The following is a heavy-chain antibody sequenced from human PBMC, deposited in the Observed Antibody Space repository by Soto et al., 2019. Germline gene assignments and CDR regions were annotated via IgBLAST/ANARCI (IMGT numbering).Heavy chain of an antibody. CDR2: RRYSGST. Sequence: SETLSLTCPVSSDSMTSYYWGWIRQPPGKGLEWIGSRRYSGSTFYNPSLRSRVTMSVDTSKNHFSLNLSSVTAADTAVYYCARHVPDTTTGTYSFDSWGQGTLVTVSS. CDR1: SDSMTSYY. J-gene: IGHJ4*02. V-gene: IGHV4-39*01. CDR3: ARHVPDTTTGTYSFDS. D-gene: IGHD5-18*01.